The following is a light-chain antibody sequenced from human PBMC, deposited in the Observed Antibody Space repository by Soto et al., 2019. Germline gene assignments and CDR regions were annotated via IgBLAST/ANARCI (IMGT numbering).Light chain of an antibody. Sequence: DIQMTQSPSSLSASFGDRVTITCRASQGIGVYLAWFQQKPGNAPKLLIYAASTLQSGVPSRFSGSGSGTVFTLTISGLQPEDVATYYCQKYNSAPLTFGGGTKVDIK. J-gene: IGKJ4*01. CDR3: QKYNSAPLT. CDR2: AAS. CDR1: QGIGVY. V-gene: IGKV1-27*01.